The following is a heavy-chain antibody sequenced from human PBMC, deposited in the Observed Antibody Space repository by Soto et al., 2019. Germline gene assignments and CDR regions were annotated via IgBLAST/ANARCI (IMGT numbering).Heavy chain of an antibody. D-gene: IGHD3-16*01. V-gene: IGHV3-33*01. CDR1: GFTFSSHG. Sequence: QVQLVESGGGVVQPGRSLRLSCAASGFTFSSHGMHWVRQAPDKGLEWVAVIWYDGSNKYYADSVKGRFTISRDNSNNMLYLEMNNLRAEDTAVYYCARWGNWKVADNWGRGTLVTVSS. J-gene: IGHJ4*02. CDR3: ARWGNWKVADN. CDR2: IWYDGSNK.